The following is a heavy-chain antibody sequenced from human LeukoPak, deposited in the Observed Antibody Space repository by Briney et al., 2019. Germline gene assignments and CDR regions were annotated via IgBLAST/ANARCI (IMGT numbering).Heavy chain of an antibody. Sequence: ASVKVSCKASGYTFTSYGISCVRQAPGQGLEWMGWISAYNGNTNYAQKLQGRVTMTTDTSTSTAYMELRSLRSDDTAVYYCARDGYYDSSGYYRNPIFDYWGQGTLVTVSS. CDR1: GYTFTSYG. CDR2: ISAYNGNT. J-gene: IGHJ4*02. V-gene: IGHV1-18*01. D-gene: IGHD3-22*01. CDR3: ARDGYYDSSGYYRNPIFDY.